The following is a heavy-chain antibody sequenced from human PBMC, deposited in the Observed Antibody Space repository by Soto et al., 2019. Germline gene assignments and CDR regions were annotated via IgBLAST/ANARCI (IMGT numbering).Heavy chain of an antibody. CDR3: ARGVDFWSGYYN. CDR2: ISAYNGNT. D-gene: IGHD3-3*01. V-gene: IGHV1-18*01. J-gene: IGHJ4*02. Sequence: QVQLVQSGAEVKKPGASVKVSCKASGYTFTSYGISWVRQAPGQGLEWMGWISAYNGNTNYAQKLQGSVNMTPDKSKSTADMELRSLRSDDTAVYYCARGVDFWSGYYNWGQGSLVTVSS. CDR1: GYTFTSYG.